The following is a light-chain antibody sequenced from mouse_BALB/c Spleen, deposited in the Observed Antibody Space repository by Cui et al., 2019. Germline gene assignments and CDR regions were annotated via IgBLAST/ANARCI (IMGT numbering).Light chain of an antibody. Sequence: EILPNQHQAIMAELPGEEVTITQSDSSSVSYMNWYQQKPGSSPQIWVYGKSNLASGVPARFSGSGSGTSFSFTINSMEAEDVATNYCQQRSSYPPITFGWGTKLEIK. CDR3: QQRSSYPPIT. CDR1: SSVSY. CDR2: GKS. J-gene: IGKJ2*01. V-gene: IGKV4-90*01.